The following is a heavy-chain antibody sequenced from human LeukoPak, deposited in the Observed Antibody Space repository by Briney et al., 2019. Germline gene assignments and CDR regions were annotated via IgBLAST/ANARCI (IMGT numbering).Heavy chain of an antibody. CDR2: ISGSGGST. J-gene: IGHJ4*02. CDR1: GFTFSSYA. CDR3: AKVLPMEWSIAARLGTYYFDY. V-gene: IGHV3-23*01. D-gene: IGHD6-6*01. Sequence: GGSLRLSCAASGFTFSSYAMSWVRQAPGKGLEWVSAISGSGGSTYYADSVKGRFTISRDNSKNTLYLQMNSLRAEDTAVYYCAKVLPMEWSIAARLGTYYFDYWGRGTLVTVSS.